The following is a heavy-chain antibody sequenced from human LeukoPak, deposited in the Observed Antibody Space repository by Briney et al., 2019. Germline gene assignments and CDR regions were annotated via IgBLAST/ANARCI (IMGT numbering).Heavy chain of an antibody. CDR1: GFTFSDYY. Sequence: GGSLRLSCAASGFTFSDYYMTWIRQAPGKGLEWLSYMSYNGTTISYADSVKGRFTISRDNAKNSLYLQMNSLRAEDTAVYYCARDLSANYFDISGYYRIDYYDYWGQGTLVTVSS. V-gene: IGHV3-11*01. CDR2: MSYNGTTI. D-gene: IGHD3-22*01. CDR3: ARDLSANYFDISGYYRIDYYDY. J-gene: IGHJ4*02.